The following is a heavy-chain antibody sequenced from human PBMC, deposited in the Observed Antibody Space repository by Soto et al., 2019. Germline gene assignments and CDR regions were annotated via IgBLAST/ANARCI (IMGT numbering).Heavy chain of an antibody. CDR1: GFTFSSYA. J-gene: IGHJ4*02. D-gene: IGHD1-1*01. V-gene: IGHV3-23*01. Sequence: EVQLLESGGGSVQPGGSLRLSCAASGFTFSSYAMHWVRRPPGKGLEWVSSISGSGGTAYYADSVKGRFSISRDSLVKTLYLQMNSLRAGDTGGYYCAKGPGQNWNLDYWGQGTLVTVPP. CDR3: AKGPGQNWNLDY. CDR2: ISGSGGTA.